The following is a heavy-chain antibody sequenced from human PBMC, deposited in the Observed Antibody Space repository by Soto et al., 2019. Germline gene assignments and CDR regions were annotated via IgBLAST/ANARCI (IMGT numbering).Heavy chain of an antibody. V-gene: IGHV3-21*01. CDR3: ARGPPLYYDILTGYYGAYYGMDV. D-gene: IGHD3-9*01. J-gene: IGHJ6*02. Sequence: EVQLVESGGGLVKPGGSLRLSCAASGFTFSSYSMNWVRQAPGKGLEWVSSISSSSSYIYYADSVKGRFTISRDNAKNSLYLQITSLTAEDTAVYYCARGPPLYYDILTGYYGAYYGMDVWGQGTKVTASS. CDR2: ISSSSSYI. CDR1: GFTFSSYS.